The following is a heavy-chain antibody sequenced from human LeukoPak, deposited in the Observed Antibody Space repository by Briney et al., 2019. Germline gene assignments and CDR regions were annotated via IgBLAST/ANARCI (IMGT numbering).Heavy chain of an antibody. CDR2: ISGSGGST. CDR1: GFSFSSYV. V-gene: IGHV3-23*01. CDR3: AKDPYYYDSSGYGYGMDV. D-gene: IGHD3-22*01. Sequence: PGGSLRLSCAASGFSFSSYVMAWVRQAPGKGLEWVSTISGSGGSTHYADSVKGRFTISRDNSKNTLYLQMNSLRAEDTAVYYCAKDPYYYDSSGYGYGMDVWGQGTTVTVSS. J-gene: IGHJ6*02.